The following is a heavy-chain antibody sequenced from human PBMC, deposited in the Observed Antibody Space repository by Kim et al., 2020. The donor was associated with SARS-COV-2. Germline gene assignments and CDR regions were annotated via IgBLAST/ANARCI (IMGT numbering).Heavy chain of an antibody. Sequence: SETLSLTCAVSGGSISSSNWWSWVRQPPGKGLEWIGEIYHSGSTNYNPSLKSRVTISVDKSKNQFSLKLSSVTAADTAVYYCAREVPQSFWSGYWGPYYYYYMDVWGKGTTVTVSS. J-gene: IGHJ6*03. D-gene: IGHD3-3*01. CDR3: AREVPQSFWSGYWGPYYYYYMDV. V-gene: IGHV4-4*02. CDR1: GGSISSSNW. CDR2: IYHSGST.